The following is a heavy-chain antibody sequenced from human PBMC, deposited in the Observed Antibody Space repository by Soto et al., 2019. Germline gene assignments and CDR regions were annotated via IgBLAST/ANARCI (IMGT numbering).Heavy chain of an antibody. CDR3: ARDLWQLGVYYYYYYGMDV. CDR2: ISAYNGNT. Sequence: ASVKVSCKASGYTFTSDGISWVRQAPGQGLEGMGWISAYNGNTNYAQKLQGRVTMTTDTTTSTAYMELWSLRSDDTAVYYCARDLWQLGVYYYYYYGMDVWGQGTTVTVSS. J-gene: IGHJ6*02. CDR1: GYTFTSDG. D-gene: IGHD6-6*01. V-gene: IGHV1-18*04.